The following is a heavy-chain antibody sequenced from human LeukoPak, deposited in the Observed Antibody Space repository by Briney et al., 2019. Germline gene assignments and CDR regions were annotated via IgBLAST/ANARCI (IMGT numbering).Heavy chain of an antibody. CDR2: IWYDGSNK. CDR1: GFTFSSYG. D-gene: IGHD3-9*01. Sequence: PGGSLRLSCAAAGFTFSSYGMHWVRQAPGKGLEWVAVIWYDGSNKYYADSVKGRFTISRDNSKNTLYLQMNSLRAEDTAVYYCARGEYYDILTGYSMPFYYYGMDVWGQGTTVTVSS. J-gene: IGHJ6*02. CDR3: ARGEYYDILTGYSMPFYYYGMDV. V-gene: IGHV3-33*08.